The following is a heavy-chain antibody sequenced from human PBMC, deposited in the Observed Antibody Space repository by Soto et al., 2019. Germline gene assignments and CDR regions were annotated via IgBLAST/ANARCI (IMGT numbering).Heavy chain of an antibody. J-gene: IGHJ6*02. V-gene: IGHV1-46*01. D-gene: IGHD4-4*01. Sequence: VHLAQSGAEVKKPGASVTISCRASGYTFTSYYIHWVRQAPGQGLEWMGVMTPNSGSITYAQKVEGRVAMASVRSTATVYLEVSGLTSDDTAVYFCARDFGSAYSKPTTTHYYYYFGLDVWSQGTTVTVSS. CDR3: ARDFGSAYSKPTTTHYYYYFGLDV. CDR2: MTPNSGSI. CDR1: GYTFTSYY.